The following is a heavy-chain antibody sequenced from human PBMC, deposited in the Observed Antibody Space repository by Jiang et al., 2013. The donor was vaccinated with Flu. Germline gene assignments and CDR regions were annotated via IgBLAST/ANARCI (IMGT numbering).Heavy chain of an antibody. CDR3: ARSSSDCSRTNCPFDY. Sequence: SGAEVKKPGSSVRVSCKASGGSFSNYNINWVRQAPGQGLEWMGGIIPLFGRGNYAQEFQGRVTISAVKSTSTVYLELSSLRSDDTAVYYCARSSSDCSRTNCPFDYWGQGTMVTVSS. CDR1: GGSFSNYN. CDR2: IIPLFGRG. V-gene: IGHV1-69*06. D-gene: IGHD2-2*01. J-gene: IGHJ4*02.